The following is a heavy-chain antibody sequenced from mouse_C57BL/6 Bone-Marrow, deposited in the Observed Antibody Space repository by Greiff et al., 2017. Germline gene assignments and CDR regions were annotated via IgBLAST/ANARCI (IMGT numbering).Heavy chain of an antibody. CDR2: IYPGSGNT. CDR1: GYTFTDYY. V-gene: IGHV1-76*01. CDR3: ASYYGSSYGYFDV. D-gene: IGHD1-1*01. Sequence: VQLQQSGAELVRPGASVKLSCKASGYTFTDYYINWVKQRPGQGLEWISRIYPGSGNTNYNEKFKGKATLTAEKSSSTAYMQLSSLTSEDSAVYYCASYYGSSYGYFDVWGTGTTVTVSS. J-gene: IGHJ1*03.